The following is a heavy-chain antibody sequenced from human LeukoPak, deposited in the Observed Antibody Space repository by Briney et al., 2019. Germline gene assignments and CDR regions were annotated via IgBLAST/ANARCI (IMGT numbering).Heavy chain of an antibody. CDR1: GGSISSADYY. CDR3: AREVISLYYFDY. D-gene: IGHD3-10*01. J-gene: IGHJ4*02. V-gene: IGHV4-31*03. CDR2: IYYSGST. Sequence: QAQLQESGPGLVKPSQTLSLTCTVSGGSISSADYYWSWIRHHPGKGLEWIGYIYYSGSTYFNPSLKSRVTISVDTSKNQFSLKLSSVTAADTAVYYCAREVISLYYFDYWGQGTLVTVSS.